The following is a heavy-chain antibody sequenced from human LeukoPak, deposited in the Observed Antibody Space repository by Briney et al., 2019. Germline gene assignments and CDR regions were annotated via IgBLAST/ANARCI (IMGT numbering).Heavy chain of an antibody. D-gene: IGHD5/OR15-5a*01. Sequence: GATVKISRKVAVYIFTDYYMHWMHQAGAKGLEGMGLGDLEEGETIYAEKFQGRVTITADTSIPTAYMDVSSLSFEHTAVYYCASYGVYERWFDTWGQGNLVTVSS. CDR3: ASYGVYERWFDT. CDR2: GDLEEGET. V-gene: IGHV1-69-2*01. CDR1: VYIFTDYY. J-gene: IGHJ5*02.